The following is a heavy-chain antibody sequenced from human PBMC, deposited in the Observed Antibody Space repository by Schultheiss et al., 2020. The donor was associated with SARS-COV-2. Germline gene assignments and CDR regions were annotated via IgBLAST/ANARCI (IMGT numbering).Heavy chain of an antibody. CDR3: ARGAWALAGPPPPHHSNGMDV. D-gene: IGHD6-19*01. Sequence: GGSLRLSCAASGFTFSSYDMHWVRQAPGKGLVWVSRINGDGSSTSYADSVKGRLTISRDNAKNTLYLQMNSLRDEDTAVYYCARGAWALAGPPPPHHSNGMDVWGQGTTVTVSS. CDR2: INGDGSST. V-gene: IGHV3-74*01. J-gene: IGHJ6*02. CDR1: GFTFSSYD.